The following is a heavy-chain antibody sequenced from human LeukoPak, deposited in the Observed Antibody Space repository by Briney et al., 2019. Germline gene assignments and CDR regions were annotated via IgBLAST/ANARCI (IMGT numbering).Heavy chain of an antibody. J-gene: IGHJ4*02. CDR3: ARLEGGGRNEQNYFDC. V-gene: IGHV4-38-2*01. CDR2: IYHSGST. CDR1: GYSISSGYY. Sequence: SETLSLTCAVSGYSISSGYYWGWIRQPPGKGLEWIGSIYHSGSTYYNPSLKSRVTISVDTSKNQFSLKVRSVTAADTAVYYCARLEGGGRNEQNYFDCWGQGTLVTVSS. D-gene: IGHD1-1*01.